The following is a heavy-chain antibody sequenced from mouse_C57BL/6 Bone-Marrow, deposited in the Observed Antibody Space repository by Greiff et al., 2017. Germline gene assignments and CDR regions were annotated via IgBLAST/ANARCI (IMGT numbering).Heavy chain of an antibody. Sequence: QVQLQQSGPELVKPGASVKLSCKASGYTFTSYDLNWVKQRPGQGLEWIGWIYPRDGSTKYNEKFKGKATVTVDTSSSTAYMELHSLTSEDSACYFCARGGLGGYYPYAMDYWGQGTSVTVSS. CDR3: ARGGLGGYYPYAMDY. CDR1: GYTFTSYD. D-gene: IGHD2-3*01. CDR2: IYPRDGST. J-gene: IGHJ4*01. V-gene: IGHV1-85*01.